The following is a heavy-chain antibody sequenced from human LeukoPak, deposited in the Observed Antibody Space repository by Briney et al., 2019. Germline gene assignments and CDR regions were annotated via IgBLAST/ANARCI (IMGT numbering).Heavy chain of an antibody. V-gene: IGHV3-21*01. CDR2: ISSSSSYI. Sequence: GGSLRLSCAASGFTFSSYSMNWARQAPGKGLEWVSSISSSSSYIYYADSVKGRFTISRDNAKNSLYLQMNSLRAEDTAVYYCAREPIRYCSSTSCYYGGPYYYGMDVWGQGTTVTVSS. D-gene: IGHD2-2*01. CDR1: GFTFSSYS. J-gene: IGHJ6*02. CDR3: AREPIRYCSSTSCYYGGPYYYGMDV.